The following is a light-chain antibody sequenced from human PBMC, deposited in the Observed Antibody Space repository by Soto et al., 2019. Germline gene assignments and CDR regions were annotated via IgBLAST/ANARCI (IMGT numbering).Light chain of an antibody. CDR3: SSYTSRSTLGV. Sequence: QSVLTQPASVSGSPGQSITISCTGTNSDIGGYNYVSWYQQHPGKAPKLMIYDVSNRPSGVSYRFSVSKSGNTASLTISGLQAEDEADYYCSSYTSRSTLGVFGGGTKLTVL. CDR2: DVS. CDR1: NSDIGGYNY. J-gene: IGLJ2*01. V-gene: IGLV2-14*03.